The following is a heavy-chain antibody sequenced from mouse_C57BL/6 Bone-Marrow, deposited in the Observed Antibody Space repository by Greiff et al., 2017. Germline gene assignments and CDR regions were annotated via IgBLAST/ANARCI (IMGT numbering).Heavy chain of an antibody. Sequence: VQLKQSGAELVRPGASVKLSCTASGFNIKDDYMHWVKQRPEQGLEWIGWIDPENGDTEYASKFQGKATITADTSSNTAYLQLSSLTSEDTAVYYCTTVWAFDYWGQGTTLTVSS. CDR2: IDPENGDT. CDR3: TTVWAFDY. V-gene: IGHV14-4*01. CDR1: GFNIKDDY. J-gene: IGHJ2*01.